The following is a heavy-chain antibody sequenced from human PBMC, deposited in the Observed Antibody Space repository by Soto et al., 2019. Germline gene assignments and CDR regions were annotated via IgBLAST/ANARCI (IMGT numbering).Heavy chain of an antibody. CDR2: ISYDGSNK. J-gene: IGHJ4*02. CDR3: ASDFGGIAVAGRGIDY. CDR1: GFTFSSYA. Sequence: QVQLVESGGGVVQPGRSLRLSCAASGFTFSSYAMHWVRQAPGKGLEWVAVISYDGSNKYSADSVKGRFTISRDNSKNTLYLQMNSLRAEDTAVYYCASDFGGIAVAGRGIDYWGQGTLVTVSS. D-gene: IGHD6-19*01. V-gene: IGHV3-30-3*01.